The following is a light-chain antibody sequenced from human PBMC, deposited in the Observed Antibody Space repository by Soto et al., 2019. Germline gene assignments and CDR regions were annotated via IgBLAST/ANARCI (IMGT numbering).Light chain of an antibody. Sequence: ERVMTQSPATLSVSPGERATLSCRASQSLSTNLAWYQQKPGQAPRLLIYGASTRATGIPARFSGSGSGTESTLTISSLQSEDFAVYYCQQYNGWPPLFGPGTKVDIK. CDR3: QQYNGWPPL. J-gene: IGKJ3*01. V-gene: IGKV3-15*01. CDR1: QSLSTN. CDR2: GAS.